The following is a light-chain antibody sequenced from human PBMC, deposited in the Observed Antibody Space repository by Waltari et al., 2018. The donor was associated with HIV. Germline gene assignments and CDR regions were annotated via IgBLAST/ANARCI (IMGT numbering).Light chain of an antibody. V-gene: IGLV1-51*01. CDR1: SSNIRNNY. J-gene: IGLJ1*01. Sequence: QSVLTQPPSVSAAPGQKVPISCSGRSSNIRNNYVAWYQQLPGTAPKLLIYDQNKRASAPPDRFFGAKTGTSATLGMTGVHTGDEDDYYCGTWDSSLSSYVFGTGTKVTVL. CDR2: DQN. CDR3: GTWDSSLSSYV.